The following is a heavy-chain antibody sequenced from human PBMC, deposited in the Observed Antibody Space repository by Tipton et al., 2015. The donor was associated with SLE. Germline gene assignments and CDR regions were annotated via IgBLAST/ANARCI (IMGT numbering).Heavy chain of an antibody. V-gene: IGHV3-53*05. CDR2: MYSVGST. CDR3: ARAATPWYFDL. Sequence: SLRLSCAVSGFSVSHNYMSWVRQAPGKGLEWVSLMYSVGSTYYADSVKGRFTISRDNSENTVYLQMNNLRTEDTAVYYCARAATPWYFDLWGRGTLVTVSS. D-gene: IGHD2-15*01. J-gene: IGHJ2*01. CDR1: GFSVSHNY.